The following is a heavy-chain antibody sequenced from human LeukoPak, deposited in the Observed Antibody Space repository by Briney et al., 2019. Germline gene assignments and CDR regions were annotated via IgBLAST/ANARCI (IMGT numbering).Heavy chain of an antibody. J-gene: IGHJ4*02. D-gene: IGHD1-26*01. Sequence: SETLSLTCAVYGGSFSGYYWSWIRQPPGKGLEWIGEINHSGSTNYNPSLKSRVTISVDTSKNQSSLKLSSVTAADTAVYYCARGPWWELRYWGQGTLVTVSS. CDR2: INHSGST. V-gene: IGHV4-34*01. CDR3: ARGPWWELRY. CDR1: GGSFSGYY.